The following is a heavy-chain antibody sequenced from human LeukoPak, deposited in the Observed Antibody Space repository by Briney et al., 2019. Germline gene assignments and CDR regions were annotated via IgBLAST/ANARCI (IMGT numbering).Heavy chain of an antibody. CDR1: GFTFSSYG. CDR3: ARVSVAGTNDAFDI. CDR2: IWYDGSNK. V-gene: IGHV3-33*01. Sequence: PGGSLRLSCAASGFTFSSYGMHWVRQAPGKGLEWVAVIWYDGSNKYYAYSVKGRFTISRDNSKNTLYLQMNSLRAEDTAVYYCARVSVAGTNDAFDIWGQGTMVTVSS. J-gene: IGHJ3*02. D-gene: IGHD6-19*01.